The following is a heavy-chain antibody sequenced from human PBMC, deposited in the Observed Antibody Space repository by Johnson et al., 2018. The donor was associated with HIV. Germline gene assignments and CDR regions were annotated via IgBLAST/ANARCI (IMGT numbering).Heavy chain of an antibody. Sequence: MLLVESGGGLVQPGGSLRLSCAASGFTFSSYAMSWVRQAPGKGLEWVSAISGSGGSTYYADSVKCRFTISRDNSRNTLYLQMNSLRAEDTAVYYCARDQAIFGVGNAFDIWGQGTMVTVSS. CDR1: GFTFSSYA. J-gene: IGHJ3*02. CDR2: ISGSGGST. CDR3: ARDQAIFGVGNAFDI. D-gene: IGHD3-3*01. V-gene: IGHV3-23*04.